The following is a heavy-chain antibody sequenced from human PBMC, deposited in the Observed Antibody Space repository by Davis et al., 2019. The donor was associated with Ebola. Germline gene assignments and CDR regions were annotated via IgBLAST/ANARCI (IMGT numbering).Heavy chain of an antibody. CDR1: GFTFSSYA. D-gene: IGHD3-3*01. Sequence: PGGSLRLSCAASGFTFSSYAMSWVRQAPGKGLEWVSAISGSGGSTYYADSVKGRFTISRDNSKNTLYLQMNSLRAEDTAVYYCARGDFYPPVPPGYWGQGTLVTVSS. J-gene: IGHJ4*02. CDR2: ISGSGGST. CDR3: ARGDFYPPVPPGY. V-gene: IGHV3-23*01.